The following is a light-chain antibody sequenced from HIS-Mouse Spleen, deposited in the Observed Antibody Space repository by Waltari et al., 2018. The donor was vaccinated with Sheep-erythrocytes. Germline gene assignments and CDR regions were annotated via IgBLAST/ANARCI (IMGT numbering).Light chain of an antibody. Sequence: QSALTQPRSVSGSPGQSVTISCTGTSSDVGGYNYVSWYQQHPGNAPKLMIYDVSKRPSGVPDRFSGSKSGNTASLTISGLRAEDEADYYCCSYAGSYNHVFATGTKVTVL. CDR2: DVS. J-gene: IGLJ1*01. V-gene: IGLV2-11*01. CDR3: CSYAGSYNHV. CDR1: SSDVGGYNY.